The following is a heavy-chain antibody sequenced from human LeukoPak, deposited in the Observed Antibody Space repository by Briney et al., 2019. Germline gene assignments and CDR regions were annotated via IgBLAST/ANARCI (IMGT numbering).Heavy chain of an antibody. CDR2: IYYTGNT. J-gene: IGHJ6*02. CDR1: GGSISSYY. CDR3: ARGASTGTTRYGIDV. Sequence: SETLSLTCTVSGGSISSYYWSWIRQPPGKGLEWIGYIYYTGNTHYNPSLKSRVSISVDTFKNQFSLKLTSVTAADSAVYSCARGASTGTTRYGIDVWGQGTTVTVSS. D-gene: IGHD1-1*01. V-gene: IGHV4-59*01.